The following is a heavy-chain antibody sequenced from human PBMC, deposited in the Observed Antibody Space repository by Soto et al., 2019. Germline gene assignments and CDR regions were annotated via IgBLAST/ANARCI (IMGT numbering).Heavy chain of an antibody. V-gene: IGHV1-3*01. D-gene: IGHD3-22*01. J-gene: IGHJ6*02. CDR3: ARDPNDSSAYYHHYYYGMDV. CDR2: INAGNGNT. CDR1: GYTFTSYG. Sequence: VASVKVSCKASGYTFTSYGVHWVRQAPGQRLEWTGWINAGNGNTKYSEKFQGRVTITRDTSASTAYPELSSLRSEDTAVYYCARDPNDSSAYYHHYYYGMDVWGQGTTVTVSS.